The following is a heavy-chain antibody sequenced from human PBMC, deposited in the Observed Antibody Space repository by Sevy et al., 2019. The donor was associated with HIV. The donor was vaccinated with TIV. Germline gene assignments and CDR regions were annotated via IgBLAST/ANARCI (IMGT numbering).Heavy chain of an antibody. J-gene: IGHJ4*02. CDR3: ARDVAAGDF. CDR1: GFTFTRYW. Sequence: GGSLRLSCAASGFTFTRYWMSWVRHAPGKGLEWVANINEDGSEKYYVDSVKGRFTISRDNARKSLHLQMNSLRAEDTAIYCCARDVAAGDFWGQGTLVTVSS. D-gene: IGHD2-21*01. V-gene: IGHV3-7*01. CDR2: INEDGSEK.